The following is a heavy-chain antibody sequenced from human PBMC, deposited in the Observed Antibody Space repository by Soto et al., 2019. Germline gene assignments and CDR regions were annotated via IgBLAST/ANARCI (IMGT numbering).Heavy chain of an antibody. Sequence: PGGSLRLSCAASGFTFSSYAMSWVRQAPGKGLEWVSAISGSDGSTYYADSVKGRFTISRDNSKNTLYLQMNSLRAEDTAVYYCAKYPGDSSGYSPAFDYWGQGTLVTVSS. CDR2: ISGSDGST. D-gene: IGHD3-22*01. CDR3: AKYPGDSSGYSPAFDY. J-gene: IGHJ4*02. V-gene: IGHV3-23*01. CDR1: GFTFSSYA.